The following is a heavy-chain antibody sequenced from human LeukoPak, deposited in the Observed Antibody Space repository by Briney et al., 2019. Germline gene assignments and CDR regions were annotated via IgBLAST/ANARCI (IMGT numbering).Heavy chain of an antibody. Sequence: SETLSLTCTVSGGSLSPYHWGWIRHPPGKGREWTGYIYYSGSTNYNPSLNSRVTISVDTSKNQFSLRLSSVTAADTAIYYCARAVSGRFDYWGQGTLVTVSS. D-gene: IGHD6-19*01. CDR2: IYYSGST. CDR3: ARAVSGRFDY. CDR1: GGSLSPYH. J-gene: IGHJ4*02. V-gene: IGHV4-59*08.